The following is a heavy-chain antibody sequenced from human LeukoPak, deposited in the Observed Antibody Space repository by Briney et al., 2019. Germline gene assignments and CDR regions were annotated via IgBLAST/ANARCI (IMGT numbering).Heavy chain of an antibody. CDR3: ARKFGSGWYTNWFDP. J-gene: IGHJ5*02. CDR1: GGSFSGYY. CDR2: INHSGST. V-gene: IGHV4-34*01. Sequence: PSETLSLTCAVYGGSFSGYYWSWIRQPPGKGLEWIGEINHSGSTNYNPSLKSRVTISVDTSKNQFSLKLSSVTAADTAVYYCARKFGSGWYTNWFDPWGQGTLVTVSS. D-gene: IGHD6-19*01.